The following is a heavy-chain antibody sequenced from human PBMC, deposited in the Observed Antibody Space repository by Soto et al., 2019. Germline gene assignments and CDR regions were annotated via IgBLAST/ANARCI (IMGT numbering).Heavy chain of an antibody. D-gene: IGHD6-19*01. V-gene: IGHV2-5*01. CDR2: IYWNDDK. Sequence: SGPTPVNTTQTLTLTCIFCSFSLRTSGVGVGGIRQPPGKALDWLGFIYWNDDKRYSPSLKSRLTITKDTSKNQVVLTMTNMDPVDTATYYCAKSGSSGWYGWLDPGRQATLVTVSS. CDR3: AKSGSSGWYGWLDP. J-gene: IGHJ5*02. CDR1: SFSLRTSGVG.